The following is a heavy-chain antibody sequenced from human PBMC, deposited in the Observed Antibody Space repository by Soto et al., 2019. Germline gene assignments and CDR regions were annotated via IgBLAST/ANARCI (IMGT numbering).Heavy chain of an antibody. V-gene: IGHV3-48*02. Sequence: EVQLVESGGGLVQPGGSLRLSCAASGFTFSSYSMNWVRQAPGKGLEWVSYISSSSSTIYYADSVKGRFTISRDNAKNGLYLQLKSLREEDTAVYCCARRGMDVWGQGTTVTVSS. CDR1: GFTFSSYS. CDR2: ISSSSSTI. J-gene: IGHJ6*02. CDR3: ARRGMDV.